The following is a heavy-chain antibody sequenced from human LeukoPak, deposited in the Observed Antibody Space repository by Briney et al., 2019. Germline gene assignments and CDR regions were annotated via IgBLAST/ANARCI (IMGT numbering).Heavy chain of an antibody. J-gene: IGHJ4*02. D-gene: IGHD2-2*01. Sequence: SETLSLTCTVSGGSISSYYWSWIRQPPGKGLEWIGYIYYSGSTNYNPSLKSRVTISVDTSKNQFSLKLSPVTAADTAVYYCARKRRGYCSSTSCYEEDDYWGQGTLVTVSS. CDR1: GGSISSYY. CDR3: ARKRRGYCSSTSCYEEDDY. V-gene: IGHV4-59*01. CDR2: IYYSGST.